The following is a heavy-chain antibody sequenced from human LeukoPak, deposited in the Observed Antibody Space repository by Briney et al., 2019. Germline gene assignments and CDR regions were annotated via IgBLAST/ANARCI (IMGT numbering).Heavy chain of an antibody. D-gene: IGHD6-13*01. CDR2: ISAYNGNT. V-gene: IGHV1-18*01. CDR3: ARTPSTSETAAGSFDY. J-gene: IGHJ4*02. Sequence: ASAKVSCKASGYTFTSYGISWVRQAPGQGLEWMGWISAYNGNTNYAQKLQGRVTMTTDTSTSTAYMELRSLRSDDTAVYYCARTPSTSETAAGSFDYWGQGTLVTVSS. CDR1: GYTFTSYG.